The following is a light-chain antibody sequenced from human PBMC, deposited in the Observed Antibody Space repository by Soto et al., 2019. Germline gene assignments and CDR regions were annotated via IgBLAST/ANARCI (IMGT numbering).Light chain of an antibody. CDR2: LNSDGSH. CDR3: QTWGTGIVV. V-gene: IGLV4-69*01. Sequence: QAVVTQSPSASASLGASVKLTFTLRSGHSSYAIAWHQQQPEKGPRYLMKLNSDGSHSKGDGIPDRFSGSSSGAERYLTISSLQSEDEADYYCQTWGTGIVVFGGGTKLTVL. J-gene: IGLJ2*01. CDR1: SGHSSYA.